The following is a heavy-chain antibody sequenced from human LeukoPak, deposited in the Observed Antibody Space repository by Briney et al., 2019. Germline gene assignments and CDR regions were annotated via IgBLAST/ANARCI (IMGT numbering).Heavy chain of an antibody. CDR2: IYHSGSN. V-gene: IGHV4-4*02. D-gene: IGHD6-19*01. J-gene: IGHJ4*02. Sequence: SGTLSLTCAVSGGSISRSNWWCWLRPPPGKGLELIGEIYHSGSNNYNPSLRRRVIIPVNTSKNPFSLKLTSVTAADAAVYFFCGSRWFPGASGYWGQGAMATDPS. CDR1: GGSISRSNW. CDR3: CGSRWFPGASGY.